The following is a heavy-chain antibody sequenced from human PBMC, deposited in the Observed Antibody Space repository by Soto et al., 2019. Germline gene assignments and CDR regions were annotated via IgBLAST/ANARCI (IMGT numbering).Heavy chain of an antibody. D-gene: IGHD5-12*01. J-gene: IGHJ4*02. V-gene: IGHV3-21*01. CDR2: ISSSSSYI. CDR1: GFTFSSYS. Sequence: GSLRLSCAASGFTFSSYSMNCVRQAPGKGLEWVSSISSSSSYIYYADSVKGRFTISRDNAKNSLYLQMNSLRAEDTAVYYCARDGELDIVATIRTKYYWGQGTLVTVSS. CDR3: ARDGELDIVATIRTKYY.